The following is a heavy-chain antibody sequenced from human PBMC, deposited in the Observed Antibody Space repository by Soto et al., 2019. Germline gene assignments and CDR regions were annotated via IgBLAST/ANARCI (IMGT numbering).Heavy chain of an antibody. CDR1: GGTFGSYT. V-gene: IGHV1-69*06. CDR3: AKQKAMSTHFYSGMDV. J-gene: IGHJ6*02. Sequence: QVHLVQSGAEVKKTGSSVKVSCTASGGTFGSYTVTWVRQAPGQGLEWMGEIIPMFGTASYAQKFQGRVTLTADKSTTTAHIELSSLSSDVTAGYFCAKQKAMSTHFYSGMDVWGQGTTVPVSS. CDR2: IIPMFGTA.